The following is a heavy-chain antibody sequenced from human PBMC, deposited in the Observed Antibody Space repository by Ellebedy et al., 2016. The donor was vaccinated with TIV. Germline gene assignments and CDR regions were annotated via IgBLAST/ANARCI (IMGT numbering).Heavy chain of an antibody. CDR2: ISWNSGSI. CDR3: SSSGRRAFDI. CDR1: GFTFDDYA. D-gene: IGHD6-19*01. J-gene: IGHJ3*02. V-gene: IGHV3-9*01. Sequence: SLKISCAASGFTFDDYAMHWVRQAPGKGLEWVSGISWNSGSIGYADSVKGRFTISRDNAKNSLYLQMNSLRAEDTAVYYCSSSGRRAFDIWGQGTMVTVSS.